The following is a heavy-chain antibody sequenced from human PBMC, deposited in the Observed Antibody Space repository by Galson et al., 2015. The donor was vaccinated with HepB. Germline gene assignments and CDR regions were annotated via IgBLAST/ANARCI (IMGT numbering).Heavy chain of an antibody. D-gene: IGHD3-10*01. V-gene: IGHV3-30*02. CDR2: IRYDGSNK. CDR1: GFTFRSFG. CDR3: AKGAFEDTVRGEESVDY. Sequence: LRLSCAASGFTFRSFGMHWVRQAPGKGLEWVAFIRYDGSNKYYADSVKGRFTISRDNSQNTLYLQMNSLGAEDTAVYYCAKGAFEDTVRGEESVDYWGQGTLVTVSS. J-gene: IGHJ4*02.